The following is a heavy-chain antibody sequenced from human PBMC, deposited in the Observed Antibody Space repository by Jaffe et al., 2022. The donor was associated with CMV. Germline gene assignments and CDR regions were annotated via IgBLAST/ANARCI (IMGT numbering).Heavy chain of an antibody. J-gene: IGHJ4*02. D-gene: IGHD1-26*01. CDR1: GFTFSGYG. CDR3: AKDRSGSYPSYNDFDS. CDR2: ISSGGTNK. V-gene: IGHV3-30*18. Sequence: QVHLVESGGGVVQPGGSLRLSCAASGFTFSGYGMHWVRQAPGKGLEWVAVISSGGTNKYYADSVKGRFTISRDNSKNTLYLQMNSLRAEDTAVYYCAKDRSGSYPSYNDFDSWGQGTLVTVSS.